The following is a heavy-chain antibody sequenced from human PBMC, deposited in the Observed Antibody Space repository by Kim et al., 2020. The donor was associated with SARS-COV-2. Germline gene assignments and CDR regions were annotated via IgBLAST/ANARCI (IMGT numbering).Heavy chain of an antibody. CDR3: ASEEDGNAFDM. J-gene: IGHJ3*02. CDR1: GGTFSNYT. V-gene: IGHV1-69*13. Sequence: SVKVSCKASGGTFSNYTINWVRQAPGQGLEWMGGIIPMFGTVKYTQKFQGRVTIIADESTSTAYMELSSLRSEDTAVYYCASEEDGNAFDMWGQGTMVT. CDR2: IIPMFGTV.